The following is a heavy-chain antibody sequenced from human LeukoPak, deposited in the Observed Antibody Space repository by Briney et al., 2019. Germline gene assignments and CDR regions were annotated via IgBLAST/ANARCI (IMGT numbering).Heavy chain of an antibody. CDR3: AKMSGSRLPGY. CDR1: GFTFSSYS. CDR2: ISNTSGFI. J-gene: IGHJ4*02. V-gene: IGHV3-48*01. D-gene: IGHD3-3*01. Sequence: GGSLRLSCAASGFTFSSYSMNWVRQAPGKGLEWVSYISNTSGFIYYADSVKGRFTISRDNVKNSLYLQMNSLRTEDTAVYYCAKMSGSRLPGYWGQGTLVTVSS.